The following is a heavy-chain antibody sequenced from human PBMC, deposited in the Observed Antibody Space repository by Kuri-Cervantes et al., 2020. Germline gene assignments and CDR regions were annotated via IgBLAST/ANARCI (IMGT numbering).Heavy chain of an antibody. J-gene: IGHJ6*02. CDR1: GYTFTGYY. CDR2: INPNSGDT. D-gene: IGHD2-2*01. CDR3: ARDHRGSSTRRSGMDV. V-gene: IGHV1-2*02. Sequence: ASVKVSCKASGYTFTGYYMHWVRQAPGQGLEWMGWINPNSGDTNYAQKFQGRVTMTTDTSTSTAYMELRSLRSDDTAVYYCARDHRGSSTRRSGMDVWGQGTTVTVSS.